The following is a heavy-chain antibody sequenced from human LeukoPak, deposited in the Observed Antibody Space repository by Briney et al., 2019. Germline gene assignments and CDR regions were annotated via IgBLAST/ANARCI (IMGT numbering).Heavy chain of an antibody. J-gene: IGHJ4*02. CDR3: ARGSLLWFENDY. CDR1: GFTFSNYN. CDR2: ISSGSTTI. V-gene: IGHV3-48*04. D-gene: IGHD3-10*01. Sequence: PGGSLRLSCAASGFTFSNYNMNWVRQAPGKGLEWVSYISSGSTTIYYADSVKGRFTISRDNAKNSLYLQMNSLRAEDTAVYYCARGSLLWFENDYWGQGTLVTVSS.